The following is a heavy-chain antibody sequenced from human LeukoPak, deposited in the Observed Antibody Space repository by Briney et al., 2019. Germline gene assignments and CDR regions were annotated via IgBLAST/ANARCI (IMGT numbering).Heavy chain of an antibody. D-gene: IGHD6-13*01. Sequence: PGGSLRLSCAASGFTFSSYGMHWVRQAPGKGLEWVAVISYDGSNKYYADSVKGRFTISRDNSKNTLYLEMNSLRAEDTAVYYCAASIAAARYYGMDVWGQGTTVTVSS. CDR2: ISYDGSNK. V-gene: IGHV3-30*03. J-gene: IGHJ6*02. CDR3: AASIAAARYYGMDV. CDR1: GFTFSSYG.